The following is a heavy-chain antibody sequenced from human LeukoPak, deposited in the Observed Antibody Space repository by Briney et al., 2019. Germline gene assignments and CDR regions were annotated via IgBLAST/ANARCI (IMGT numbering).Heavy chain of an antibody. CDR2: IGPTGSDR. CDR3: ATETNGRHYDY. D-gene: IGHD1-14*01. Sequence: GGSLRLSCTASGLTFSTSGFNWVRQAPGKGLEWVASIGPTGSDRYHADPIKGRFTISRDNANNFQYLQMNSLRAEDTAVYYCATETNGRHYDYWGQGTLLTVSS. CDR1: GLTFSTSG. J-gene: IGHJ4*02. V-gene: IGHV3-21*06.